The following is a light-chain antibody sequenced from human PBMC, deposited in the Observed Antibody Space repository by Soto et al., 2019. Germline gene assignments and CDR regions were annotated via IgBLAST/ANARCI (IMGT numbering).Light chain of an antibody. Sequence: QSALTQPRSVSGSPGQAVTISCTGTSSDVGGYNYVSWYQQHTGKAPKLMIYDVTNRPSGVPDRFSGSKSGNTASLTISGIQAEHEADYCCGSYAGSSTFVVFGGGTKVTV. CDR1: SSDVGGYNY. V-gene: IGLV2-11*01. CDR3: GSYAGSSTFVV. J-gene: IGLJ2*01. CDR2: DVT.